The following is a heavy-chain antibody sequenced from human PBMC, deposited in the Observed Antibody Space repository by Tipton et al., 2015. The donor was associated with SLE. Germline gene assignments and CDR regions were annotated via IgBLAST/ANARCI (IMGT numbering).Heavy chain of an antibody. CDR3: AREFDYYDSSYSRGAIDI. V-gene: IGHV4-4*08. CDR1: GASINSNY. CDR2: LYTSGTT. J-gene: IGHJ3*02. Sequence: LRLSCTVSGASINSNYWTWIRQPPGKGLEWVGYLYTSGTTKYNPSLQSRVTISVDTPKNQFSLKLNSVTAADTAVYYCAREFDYYDSSYSRGAIDIWGQGTLVTVSS. D-gene: IGHD3-22*01.